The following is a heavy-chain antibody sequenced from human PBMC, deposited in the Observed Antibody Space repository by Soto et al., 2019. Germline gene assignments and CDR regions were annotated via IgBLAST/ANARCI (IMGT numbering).Heavy chain of an antibody. CDR3: ACNYYGAGSLLSEAFDI. D-gene: IGHD3-10*01. V-gene: IGHV5-51*01. CDR1: GYSFTSYW. CDR2: IYPGDSDT. J-gene: IGHJ3*02. Sequence: PGESLKISCKGSGYSFTSYWIGWVRQTPGKGLEWMGIIYPGDSDTRYSPSFQGQVTISADKSISTAYLQWSSLKASATAMYYYACNYYGAGSLLSEAFDIWGQGTVVTVSS.